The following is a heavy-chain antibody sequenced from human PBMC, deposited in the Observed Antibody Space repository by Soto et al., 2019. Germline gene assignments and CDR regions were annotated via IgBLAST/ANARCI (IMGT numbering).Heavy chain of an antibody. D-gene: IGHD4-17*01. CDR1: GGSIRSYY. CDR3: ARRYGGAFDI. Sequence: TSETLSLTCTFPGGSIRSYYWSLIRQPPGKGLEWIGYIYYSGSTNYNPSLKSRVAISVDTSKNQFSLKLSSVTAADTAVYYCARRYGGAFDIWGQGTMVTVS. CDR2: IYYSGST. J-gene: IGHJ3*02. V-gene: IGHV4-59*08.